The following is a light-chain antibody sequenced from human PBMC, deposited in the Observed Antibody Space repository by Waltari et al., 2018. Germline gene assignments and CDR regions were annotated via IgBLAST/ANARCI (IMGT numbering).Light chain of an antibody. Sequence: QSALTQPASVSGSPGQSITISCTGTSSDVGGYNYVSWYQQHPGKAPKLMIYDVSNRPSRVSNRFSGSKSGNTASLTISGLQAEDEADYYCSSYTSSSTLVFGAATKLTVL. V-gene: IGLV2-14*01. CDR1: SSDVGGYNY. J-gene: IGLJ2*01. CDR2: DVS. CDR3: SSYTSSSTLV.